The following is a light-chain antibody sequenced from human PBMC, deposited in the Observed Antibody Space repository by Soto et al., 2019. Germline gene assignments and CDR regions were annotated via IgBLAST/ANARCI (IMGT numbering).Light chain of an antibody. CDR3: QQYGIPIT. J-gene: IGKJ5*01. Sequence: EIVLTQSPGTLSLSPGERATLSCRASQSVSSSYLAWYQQKPGQAPRLLIYGASSRATGIPDRFSGSGSGTDFTLTISRLAPEDLPVYYRQQYGIPITFGQGTRLEIK. CDR1: QSVSSSY. V-gene: IGKV3-20*01. CDR2: GAS.